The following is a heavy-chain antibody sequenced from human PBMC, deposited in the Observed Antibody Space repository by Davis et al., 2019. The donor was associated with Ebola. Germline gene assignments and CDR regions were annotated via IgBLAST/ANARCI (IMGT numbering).Heavy chain of an antibody. Sequence: MPSETLSLTCAVYGGSFNIYYWNWVRQSPGKGLEWIGEINHSGSTNYNTSLMGRVTLAVDAPKNQFSLKLSSVTAADTAVYYCARGRVRMDVWGQGTTVTVSS. CDR1: GGSFNIYY. V-gene: IGHV4-34*01. J-gene: IGHJ6*02. CDR3: ARGRVRMDV. CDR2: INHSGST.